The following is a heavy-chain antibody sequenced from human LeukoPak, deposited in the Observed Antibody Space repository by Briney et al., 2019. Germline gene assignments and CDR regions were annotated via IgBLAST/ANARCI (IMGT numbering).Heavy chain of an antibody. Sequence: GGSLRLSCAASGFTFSSYSMNWVRQAPGKGLEWVSCISSSSSTIYYADSVKGRFTISRDNAKNSLYLQMNSLRAEDTAVYYCARSGRYCSSTSCYTDYWGQGTLVTVSS. D-gene: IGHD2-2*02. CDR3: ARSGRYCSSTSCYTDY. CDR2: ISSSSSTI. V-gene: IGHV3-48*01. J-gene: IGHJ4*02. CDR1: GFTFSSYS.